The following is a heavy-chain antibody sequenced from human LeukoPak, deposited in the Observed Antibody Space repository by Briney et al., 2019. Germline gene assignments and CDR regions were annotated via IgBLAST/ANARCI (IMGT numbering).Heavy chain of an antibody. CDR3: ARGCSGGRCLYYYYYGVDV. Sequence: ASVKVSCKVSGYTLTELSMHWVRQAPGKGLEWMGGFDPEDGETIYAQKFQGRVTMTEDTSTDTAYMELSSLRSEDTAVYYCARGCSGGRCLYYYYYGVDVWGQGTTVTVSS. V-gene: IGHV1-24*01. CDR1: GYTLTELS. J-gene: IGHJ6*02. CDR2: FDPEDGET. D-gene: IGHD2-15*01.